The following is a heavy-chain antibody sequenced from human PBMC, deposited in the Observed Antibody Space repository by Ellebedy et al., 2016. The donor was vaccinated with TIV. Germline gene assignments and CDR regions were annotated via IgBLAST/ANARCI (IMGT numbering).Heavy chain of an antibody. CDR1: GFSFSAYW. Sequence: GESLKISCAASGFSFSAYWMTWIRQAPGKGLEWVASMKQDGTEKYNVVSVKGRFAISRDIARNTLFLQMDSLRAEDTAVYYCVRDRMGATYTFDMWGQGTMFTVSS. CDR2: MKQDGTEK. J-gene: IGHJ3*02. V-gene: IGHV3-7*01. D-gene: IGHD2-21*01. CDR3: VRDRMGATYTFDM.